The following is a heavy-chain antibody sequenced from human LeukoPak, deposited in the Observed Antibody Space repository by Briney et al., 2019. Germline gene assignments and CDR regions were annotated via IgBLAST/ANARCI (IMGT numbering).Heavy chain of an antibody. J-gene: IGHJ5*02. V-gene: IGHV3-7*01. Sequence: GGSLRLSCAASGFTSTNYWMAWVRQAPGKGLQWVASIKQDGSVEYYVDSVKGRFTISRDNAKNSHYLQMNSLRVEDMAVYYCARWADDSGIYYIASWGQGTLVTVSS. CDR1: GFTSTNYW. D-gene: IGHD3-10*01. CDR2: IKQDGSVE. CDR3: ARWADDSGIYYIAS.